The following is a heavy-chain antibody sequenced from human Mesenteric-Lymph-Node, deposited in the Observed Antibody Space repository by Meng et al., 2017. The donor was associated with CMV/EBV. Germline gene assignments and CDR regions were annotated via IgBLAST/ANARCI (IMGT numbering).Heavy chain of an antibody. D-gene: IGHD6-19*01. CDR1: GYTFNTYD. CDR2: MHPDSGYT. CDR3: ARHQWLVEFSTYYFDY. Sequence: ASVKVSCKASGYTFNTYDINWVRQATGQGLEWLGWMHPDSGYTDYAQNFQGRVTMTRDTSIGTAYMELNSLRSDDTAVYYCARHQWLVEFSTYYFDYWGQGTLVTVSS. V-gene: IGHV1-8*02. J-gene: IGHJ4*02.